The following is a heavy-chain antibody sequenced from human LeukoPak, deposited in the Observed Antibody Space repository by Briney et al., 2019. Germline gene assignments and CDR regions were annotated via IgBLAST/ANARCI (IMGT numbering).Heavy chain of an antibody. CDR1: GYTFTSYD. J-gene: IGHJ6*02. Sequence: ASVKVSCKASGYTFTSYDINWVRQATGQGLEWMGWMNPNSGNTGYAQKFQGRVTMTRNTSISTAYMELSSLRSEDTAVYYCARGGGYPMIFGVVIKQDYYYYGMDVWGQGTTVTVSS. D-gene: IGHD3/OR15-3a*01. V-gene: IGHV1-8*01. CDR3: ARGGGYPMIFGVVIKQDYYYYGMDV. CDR2: MNPNSGNT.